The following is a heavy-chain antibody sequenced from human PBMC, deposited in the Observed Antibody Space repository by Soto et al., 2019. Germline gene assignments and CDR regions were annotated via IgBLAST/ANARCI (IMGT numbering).Heavy chain of an antibody. J-gene: IGHJ5*02. CDR1: GGSISIYY. D-gene: IGHD2-21*02. CDR2: IYTSGST. Sequence: SETLSLTCTVSGGSISIYYWSWIRQPAGKGLEWIGRIYTSGSTNYNPSLKSRVTMSVDTSKNQFSLKLSSVTAADTAVYYCARGSVTQWNNWFDPWGQGTLVTVS. CDR3: ARGSVTQWNNWFDP. V-gene: IGHV4-4*07.